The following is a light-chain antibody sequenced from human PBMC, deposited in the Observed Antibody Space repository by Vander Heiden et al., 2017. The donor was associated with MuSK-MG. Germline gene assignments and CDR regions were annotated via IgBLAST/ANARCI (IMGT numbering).Light chain of an antibody. CDR2: DAS. J-gene: IGKJ4*01. Sequence: EIVLTQSPVTLSLSPGERATLSCRASQSVSSYLAWYQQKPGQAPRLLIYDASNRATGIPARFSGSGYGTDFTLTISSREPEDFAVYYCQQPSNWPPLIFGGGTKVEIK. V-gene: IGKV3-11*01. CDR1: QSVSSY. CDR3: QQPSNWPPLI.